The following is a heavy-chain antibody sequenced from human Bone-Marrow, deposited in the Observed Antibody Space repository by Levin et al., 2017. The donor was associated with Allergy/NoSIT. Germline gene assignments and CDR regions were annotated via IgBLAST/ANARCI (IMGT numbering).Heavy chain of an antibody. CDR1: GFTFSSNS. J-gene: IGHJ6*02. D-gene: IGHD4-17*01. Sequence: PGGSLRLSCAASGFTFSSNSMHWVRQAPGKGLEWLAYISTSSSTIYYADSVKGRFTISRDNGKNSLYLQMNSLRDEDTAVYYCARRGGTMTTFYQFYYGMDVWGQGTTVTVSS. CDR2: ISTSSSTI. CDR3: ARRGGTMTTFYQFYYGMDV. V-gene: IGHV3-48*02.